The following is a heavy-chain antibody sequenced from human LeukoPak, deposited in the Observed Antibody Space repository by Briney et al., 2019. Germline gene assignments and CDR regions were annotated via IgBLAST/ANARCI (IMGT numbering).Heavy chain of an antibody. CDR1: GFTFSSYW. CDR2: IKQDGSEK. Sequence: GGSLRLSCAASGFTFSSYWMSWVRQAPGKGLEWVANIKQDGSEKYYVDPVKGRFTISRDNAQNSLYLQLNSLRAEDRAVYYCARVICGGDCYSGHWYFDLWGRGTLVTVSS. V-gene: IGHV3-7*05. CDR3: ARVICGGDCYSGHWYFDL. J-gene: IGHJ2*01. D-gene: IGHD2-21*02.